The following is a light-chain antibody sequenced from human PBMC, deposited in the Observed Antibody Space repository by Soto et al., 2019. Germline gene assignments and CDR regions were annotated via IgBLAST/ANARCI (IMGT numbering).Light chain of an antibody. CDR2: GAS. J-gene: IGKJ2*01. V-gene: IGKV3-15*01. CDR3: QQYNNWPMYT. CDR1: QSVSSN. Sequence: EIVMTQSPATLSVSPGERATLSCRASQSVSSNLAWYQQKPGQAPRLLIYGASTRATGIPARFSGSGSGTKFTLTISSLQSEDFAVYYCQQYNNWPMYTFGQGTKVDIK.